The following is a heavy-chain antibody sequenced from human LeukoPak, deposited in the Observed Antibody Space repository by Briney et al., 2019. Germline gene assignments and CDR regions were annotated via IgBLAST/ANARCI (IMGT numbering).Heavy chain of an antibody. CDR1: GFTFSSYG. CDR2: IRYDGSNK. V-gene: IGHV3-30*02. CDR3: AKGLPPIVATITSDY. Sequence: GGSLRLSCAASGFTFSSYGMHWVRQVPGKGLEWVAFIRYDGSNKYYADSVKGRFTISRDNSKNTLYLQMNSLRAEDTAVYYCAKGLPPIVATITSDYWGQGTLVTVSS. D-gene: IGHD5-12*01. J-gene: IGHJ4*02.